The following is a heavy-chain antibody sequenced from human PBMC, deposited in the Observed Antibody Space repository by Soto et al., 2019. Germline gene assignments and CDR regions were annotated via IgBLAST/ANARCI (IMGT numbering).Heavy chain of an antibody. CDR3: ATSLVTSRTRVDY. CDR1: GGSIYTGGFY. J-gene: IGHJ4*02. V-gene: IGHV4-31*03. D-gene: IGHD1-26*01. CDR2: IYYTGST. Sequence: QVQLQESGPGLVKPSQTLSLTGTVSGGSIYTGGFYWSWIRQLQGKGLEWLGYIYYTGSTQYTPSLKSRLTISTDTSDNQFSLRLTSVTAADTAVYYCATSLVTSRTRVDYWGQGTLVTVSS.